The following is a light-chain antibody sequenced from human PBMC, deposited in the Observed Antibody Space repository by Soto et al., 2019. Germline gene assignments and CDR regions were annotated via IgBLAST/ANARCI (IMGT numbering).Light chain of an antibody. Sequence: QSVLTQPPSVSGAPGQSVTISCIGSGSNIGAGYEVHWYQQLPGVAPKLLIFDTINRPSRVPGRVSGSKSGASASLAITGLLPEDEADFFCQSFDTNLNAVLFGGVTQLTVL. J-gene: IGLJ2*01. CDR3: QSFDTNLNAVL. V-gene: IGLV1-40*01. CDR2: DTI. CDR1: GSNIGAGYE.